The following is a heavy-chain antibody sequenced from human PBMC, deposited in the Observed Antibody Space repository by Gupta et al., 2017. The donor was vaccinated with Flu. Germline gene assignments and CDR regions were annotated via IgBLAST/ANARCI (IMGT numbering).Heavy chain of an antibody. J-gene: IGHJ6*02. CDR1: GAANSSDSYY. CDR2: IYTRGYT. CDR3: ARAGRQLGVRYCEYYALDV. V-gene: IGHV4-61*02. D-gene: IGHD6-13*01. Sequence: QVQLQESGPGLVTPSPTLSLTCSVSGAANSSDSYYWNWIRQPAGKGLEWIGRIYTRGYTDYSHSLKSRVTISLDTSKNQFSLNLSSVSAADTAVYDCARAGRQLGVRYCEYYALDVWGQGTTVTVSS.